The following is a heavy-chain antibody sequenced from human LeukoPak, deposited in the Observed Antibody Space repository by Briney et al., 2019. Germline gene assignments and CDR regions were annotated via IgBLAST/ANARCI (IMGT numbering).Heavy chain of an antibody. D-gene: IGHD2-2*02. CDR2: IYPGDSDT. CDR3: ARVPFGCSSTSCYINWFDP. V-gene: IGHV5-51*01. J-gene: IGHJ5*02. CDR1: GYSFTSYW. Sequence: GESLKISCKGSGYSFTSYWIGWVRQMPGKGLEWMGIIYPGDSDTRYSPSFQGQVTISADKSISTAYLQWSSLKASDTAMYYCARVPFGCSSTSCYINWFDPWGQGTLVTVSS.